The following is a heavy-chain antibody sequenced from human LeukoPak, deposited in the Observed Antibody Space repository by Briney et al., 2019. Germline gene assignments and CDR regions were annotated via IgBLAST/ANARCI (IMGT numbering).Heavy chain of an antibody. J-gene: IGHJ4*02. V-gene: IGHV4-39*01. Sequence: PSETLSLTCTVSGGSISGSSYYWGWIRQPPGKGLEWIGSIYYSGSTYYNPSLKSRVTISVDTSKNQFSLKLSSVTAADTAVYYCARKGRDYYGSGSYYPPDYWGQGTLVIVSS. D-gene: IGHD3-10*01. CDR1: GGSISGSSYY. CDR2: IYYSGST. CDR3: ARKGRDYYGSGSYYPPDY.